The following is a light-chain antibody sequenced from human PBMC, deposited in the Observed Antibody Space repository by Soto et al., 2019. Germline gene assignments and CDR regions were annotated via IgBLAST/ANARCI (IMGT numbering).Light chain of an antibody. J-gene: IGLJ1*01. CDR2: DVS. Sequence: QSVLTQPASVSGSPGQSITISCTGTSSDVGGYNYVSWYQHHPGEAPKLMIYDVSNRPSGVSNRFSGSKSGNTASLTISGLQPEDGADYYCSSYTTSNTRQIVFGTGTKVTVL. V-gene: IGLV2-14*03. CDR3: SSYTTSNTRQIV. CDR1: SSDVGGYNY.